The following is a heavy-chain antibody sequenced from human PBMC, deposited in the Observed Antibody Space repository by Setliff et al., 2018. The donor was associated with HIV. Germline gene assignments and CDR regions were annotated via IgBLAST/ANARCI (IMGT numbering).Heavy chain of an antibody. CDR1: GGSISSYY. D-gene: IGHD3-22*01. J-gene: IGHJ4*02. V-gene: IGHV4-59*06. CDR2: IYYSGST. CDR3: ARRGYFDSSGFFDY. Sequence: PSETLSLTCTVSGGSISSYYWSWIRQPPGKGLEWIGYIYYSGSTYYNPSLRSRVTISTDTSKNQFSLKLTSVTAADTAVYYCARRGYFDSSGFFDYWGQGTLITVSS.